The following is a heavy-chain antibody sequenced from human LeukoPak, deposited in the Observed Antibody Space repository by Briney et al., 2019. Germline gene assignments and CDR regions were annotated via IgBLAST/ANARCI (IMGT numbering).Heavy chain of an antibody. CDR2: MNPNSGNT. D-gene: IGHD6-13*01. Sequence: GASVKVSCKASGYTLTSYDINWVRQATGQGLEWMGWMNPNSGNTGYAQKFQGRVTMTRNTSISTAYMELSSLRSEDTAVYYCARGRGDSSSWYVFRLVGATTDQRYGMDVWGQGTTVTVFS. V-gene: IGHV1-8*01. J-gene: IGHJ6*02. CDR1: GYTLTSYD. CDR3: ARGRGDSSSWYVFRLVGATTDQRYGMDV.